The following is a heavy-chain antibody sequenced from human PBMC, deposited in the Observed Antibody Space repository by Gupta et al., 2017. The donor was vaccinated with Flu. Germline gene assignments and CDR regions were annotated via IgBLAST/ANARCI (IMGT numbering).Heavy chain of an antibody. CDR2: AEYNGNT. V-gene: IGHV4-39*01. J-gene: IGHJ5*02. Sequence: QLPLQESGPGLVKPSGTLSLICTVSGDSLTSNNYVWGWMSQRQAKGLEWIGHAEYNGNTFYSPSLKSRANMSVDTSKNQFSLKLNAVTAADTAVYDCARRNMYAKTFDHWGQGTLATVSS. D-gene: IGHD2-8*01. CDR3: ARRNMYAKTFDH. CDR1: GDSLTSNNYV.